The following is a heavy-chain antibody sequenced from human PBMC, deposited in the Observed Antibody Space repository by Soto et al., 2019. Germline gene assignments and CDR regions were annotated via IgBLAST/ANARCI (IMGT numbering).Heavy chain of an antibody. CDR3: ARRADSSGWAYAY. V-gene: IGHV4-39*01. CDR1: AGSISSSSYY. CDR2: MSHSGST. Sequence: QLQLQESGPGLVKPSETLSLSCTVSAGSISSSSYYCAWIRQPPGKGLEWIGTMSHSGSTQYNPSLKSRVTISVDTSNNQFSLKLTSVTAADTAVYYCARRADSSGWAYAYWGQGTLVTVSS. J-gene: IGHJ4*02. D-gene: IGHD6-19*01.